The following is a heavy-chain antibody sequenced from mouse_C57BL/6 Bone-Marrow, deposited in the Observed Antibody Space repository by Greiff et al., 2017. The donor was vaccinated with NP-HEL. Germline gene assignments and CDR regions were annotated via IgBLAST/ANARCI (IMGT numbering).Heavy chain of an antibody. CDR1: GYTFTDYE. V-gene: IGHV1-15*01. CDR3: TDYDRGY. Sequence: QVQLQQSGAELVRPGASVTLSCKASGYTFTDYEMHWVKQTPVHGLEWIGAIDPETGGTAYNQKFKGKAILTADKSSSTAYMELRSLTSEDSAVYYCTDYDRGYWGQGTTLTLSS. J-gene: IGHJ2*01. CDR2: IDPETGGT. D-gene: IGHD2-4*01.